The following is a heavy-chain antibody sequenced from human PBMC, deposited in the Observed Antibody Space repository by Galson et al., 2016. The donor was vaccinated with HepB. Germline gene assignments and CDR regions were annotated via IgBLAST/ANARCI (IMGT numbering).Heavy chain of an antibody. J-gene: IGHJ4*02. CDR1: GYPLSDLS. V-gene: IGHV1-24*01. D-gene: IGHD3-3*01. CDR3: ARVGEDFSSGYSSGLAY. CDR2: LDPRNGMI. Sequence: SVKVSCKVSGYPLSDLSMHWVRQAPGGGLEWMGGLDPRNGMIIYSEKFQHRLFLTEDTSANTAYLELSSLRSEDTSVYYCARVGEDFSSGYSSGLAYWGRGTLVTVSP.